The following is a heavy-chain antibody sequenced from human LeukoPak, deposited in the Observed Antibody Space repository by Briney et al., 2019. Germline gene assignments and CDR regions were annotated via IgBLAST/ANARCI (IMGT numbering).Heavy chain of an antibody. CDR2: IYYSGST. V-gene: IGHV4-39*07. CDR3: ARRGRGSYSKSAIDY. Sequence: PSETLSLTCTVSGGSISSSSYYWGWIRQPPGKGLEWIGSIYYSGSTYYNPSLKSRVTISVDTSKNQFSLKLSSVTAADTAVYYCARRGRGSYSKSAIDYWGQGTLVTVSS. CDR1: GGSISSSSYY. J-gene: IGHJ4*02. D-gene: IGHD1-26*01.